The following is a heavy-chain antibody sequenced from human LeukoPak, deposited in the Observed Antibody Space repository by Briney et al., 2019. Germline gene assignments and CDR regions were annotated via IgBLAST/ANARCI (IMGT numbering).Heavy chain of an antibody. CDR2: ISSSSNYI. CDR1: GFTFSSYS. D-gene: IGHD3-9*01. V-gene: IGHV3-21*01. Sequence: PGGSLRLSCAASGFTFSSYSMNWVRQAPGKGLEWVSYISSSSNYIYYADSVKGRFTISRDHAKNSLSLQMNSLRAEDTAVYYCARANDNYYYYYMDVWGKGTTVTISS. CDR3: ARANDNYYYYYMDV. J-gene: IGHJ6*03.